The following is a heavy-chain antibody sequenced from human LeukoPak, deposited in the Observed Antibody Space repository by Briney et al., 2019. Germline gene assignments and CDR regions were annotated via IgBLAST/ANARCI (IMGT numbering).Heavy chain of an antibody. D-gene: IGHD3-10*01. Sequence: ASVKVSCKASGYTFTSYGISWVRQAPGQGLEWMGWISAYNGDTNYAQKLQGRVTMTTDTSTSTAYMELRSLRSDDTAVYYCARGYGSGTHYRSFDYWGQGTLVTVSS. CDR1: GYTFTSYG. CDR2: ISAYNGDT. CDR3: ARGYGSGTHYRSFDY. V-gene: IGHV1-18*01. J-gene: IGHJ4*02.